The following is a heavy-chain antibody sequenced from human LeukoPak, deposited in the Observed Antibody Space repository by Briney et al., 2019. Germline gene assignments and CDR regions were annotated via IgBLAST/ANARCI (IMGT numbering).Heavy chain of an antibody. V-gene: IGHV1-46*01. J-gene: IGHJ3*02. Sequence: VASVTVSFKGSGYTFISYYMHWVRQAPGQGLEWMGVINPSGGSTSYAQKFQGRVTMTRDTSSSTAYMELSSLRSADTAVYYCASEYKYDSSGANAFDIWGQGTMVTVSS. CDR2: INPSGGST. D-gene: IGHD3-22*01. CDR3: ASEYKYDSSGANAFDI. CDR1: GYTFISYY.